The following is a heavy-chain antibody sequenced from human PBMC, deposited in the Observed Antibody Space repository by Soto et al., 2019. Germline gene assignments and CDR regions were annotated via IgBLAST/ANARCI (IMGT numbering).Heavy chain of an antibody. D-gene: IGHD2-2*01. V-gene: IGHV4-34*01. CDR1: GGSFSGYY. CDR3: ARGGGDIVVVPAQRPFDY. Sequence: SETLSLTCAVYGGSFSGYYWSWIRQPPGKGLEWIGEINHSGSTNYNPSLTSRVTISVDTSKNQFSLKLSSVTAADTAVYYCARGGGDIVVVPAQRPFDYWGQGTLVTVSS. J-gene: IGHJ4*02. CDR2: INHSGST.